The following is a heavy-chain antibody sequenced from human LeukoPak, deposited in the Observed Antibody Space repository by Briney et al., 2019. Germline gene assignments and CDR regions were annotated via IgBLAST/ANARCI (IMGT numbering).Heavy chain of an antibody. V-gene: IGHV4-59*11. CDR3: ARVEVAATKAGDYYYCMDV. CDR1: GGPISSHH. Sequence: SETLSLTCTVSGGPISSHHWSWIRQPPGQGLEWIGYIYYSGNTNYNPSLKSRVTISVDTSKNQFSLKLSSVTAADTAVYYCARVEVAATKAGDYYYCMDVWGKGTTVTVSS. J-gene: IGHJ6*03. CDR2: IYYSGNT. D-gene: IGHD2-15*01.